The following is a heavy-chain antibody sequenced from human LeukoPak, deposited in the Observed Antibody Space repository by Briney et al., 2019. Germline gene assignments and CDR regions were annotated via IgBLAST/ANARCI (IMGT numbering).Heavy chain of an antibody. Sequence: GASVKVSCKASGYTFTSYYMHWVRQAPGQGLEWMGIINPSGGSTRYAQKFQGRVTMTRDTSTSTVYMELSSLRSEDTAVYYCAKDRSAVVRASPMDSWGQGTLVIVSS. CDR3: AKDRSAVVRASPMDS. J-gene: IGHJ4*02. CDR1: GYTFTSYY. CDR2: INPSGGST. D-gene: IGHD3-10*01. V-gene: IGHV1-46*01.